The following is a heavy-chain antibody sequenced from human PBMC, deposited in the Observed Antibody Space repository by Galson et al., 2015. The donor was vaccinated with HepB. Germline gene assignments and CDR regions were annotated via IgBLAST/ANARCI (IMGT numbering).Heavy chain of an antibody. CDR1: GFTVSSNY. CDR2: IYTGGTT. CDR3: ARYGGAWSFDY. J-gene: IGHJ4*02. V-gene: IGHV3-66*01. Sequence: SLRLSCAASGFTVSSNYMSWVRQAPGKGLEWVSIIYTGGTTYYTDSVKGRFIISRDDSKNTLYLQMNSLRAEDTAVYYCARYGGAWSFDYWGQGTLVTVSS. D-gene: IGHD4-23*01.